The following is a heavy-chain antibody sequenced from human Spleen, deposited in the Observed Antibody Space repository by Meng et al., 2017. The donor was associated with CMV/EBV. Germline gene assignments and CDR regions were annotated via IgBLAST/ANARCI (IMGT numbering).Heavy chain of an antibody. V-gene: IGHV4-39*07. CDR3: AREGVDCGGDCYWLTSIYYFDY. CDR1: GGSISSSSYY. CDR2: IYYSGST. D-gene: IGHD2-21*01. J-gene: IGHJ4*02. Sequence: SETLSLTCTVSGGSISSSSYYWGWIRQPPGKGLEWIGSIYYSGSTYYNPSLKSRVTISVDTSKNQFSLKLSTVTAADTAVYYCAREGVDCGGDCYWLTSIYYFDYWGQGTLVTVSS.